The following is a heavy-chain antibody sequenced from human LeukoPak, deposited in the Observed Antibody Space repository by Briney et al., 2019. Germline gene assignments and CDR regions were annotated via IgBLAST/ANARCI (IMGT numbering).Heavy chain of an antibody. V-gene: IGHV3-9*01. CDR2: ISWNSGSI. CDR1: GFTFDDYA. D-gene: IGHD3-3*01. CDR3: AKDTNHYDFWSGYYN. J-gene: IGHJ4*02. Sequence: SLRLSCAASGFTFDDYAMHWVRQAPGKGLEWVSGISWNSGSIGYADSVKGRFTISRDNAKNSLYLQMNSLRAEDTALYYCAKDTNHYDFWSGYYNWGQGTLVTVSS.